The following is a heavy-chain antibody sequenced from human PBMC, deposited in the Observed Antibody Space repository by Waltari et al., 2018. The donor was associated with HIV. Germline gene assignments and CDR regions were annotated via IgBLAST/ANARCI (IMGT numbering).Heavy chain of an antibody. J-gene: IGHJ5*01. D-gene: IGHD3-10*01. CDR1: GGSINSTSYY. CDR3: GGQGFYYCLGSGNLFDP. V-gene: IGHV4-39*01. Sequence: QLQLQESGPGLVKPSETLSLICSISGGSINSTSYYWGWIRQPPGKGLEWIGSMFYSGRNYCHPAHKSLVTTTGDTAKNQFSPEAGLVNAAETGLYFRGGQGFYYCLGSGNLFDPWGQGTLVTVSS. CDR2: MFYSGRN.